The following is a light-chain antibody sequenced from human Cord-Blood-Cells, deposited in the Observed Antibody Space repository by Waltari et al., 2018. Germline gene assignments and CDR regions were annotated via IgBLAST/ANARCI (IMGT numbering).Light chain of an antibody. V-gene: IGLV1-40*01. Sequence: QSVLTQPPSVSGAPGQRVTISCTGSSSNIGAGYDVHWYQQLPGTAPKLLSYENTTGPSGVPDRFDGSKSATSASLAITGRQAEDEADYSCQSYDSSLSGSVFGGGTKLTVL. CDR3: QSYDSSLSGSV. CDR2: ENT. J-gene: IGLJ3*02. CDR1: SSNIGAGYD.